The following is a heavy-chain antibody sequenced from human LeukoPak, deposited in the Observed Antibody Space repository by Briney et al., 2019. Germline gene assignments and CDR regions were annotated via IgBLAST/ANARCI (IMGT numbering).Heavy chain of an antibody. CDR2: ISSSSSYI. CDR3: AKDPGSGRPPDY. J-gene: IGHJ4*02. V-gene: IGHV3-21*04. Sequence: PGGSLRLSCAASGFTFSSYSMNWVRQAPGKGLEWVSSISSSSSYIYYADSVKGRFTISRDNAKNSLYLQMNSLRAEDTAVYYCAKDPGSGRPPDYWGQGTLVTVSS. CDR1: GFTFSSYS. D-gene: IGHD6-19*01.